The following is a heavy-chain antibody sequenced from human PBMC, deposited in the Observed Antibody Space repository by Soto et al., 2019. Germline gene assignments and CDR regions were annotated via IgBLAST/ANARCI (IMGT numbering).Heavy chain of an antibody. D-gene: IGHD6-13*01. Sequence: QVQLQESGPGLVKPSGILSLTWAVSAGSISSSNWWSWVRQPPGKGLEWIGEIYHSGSTNYNPSLKSRVTMSVHKSKNQFSLMLTSVTAADTAVYYCARVPRAAAGTDWGQGTLVTVSS. CDR1: AGSISSSNW. J-gene: IGHJ4*02. V-gene: IGHV4-4*02. CDR2: IYHSGST. CDR3: ARVPRAAAGTD.